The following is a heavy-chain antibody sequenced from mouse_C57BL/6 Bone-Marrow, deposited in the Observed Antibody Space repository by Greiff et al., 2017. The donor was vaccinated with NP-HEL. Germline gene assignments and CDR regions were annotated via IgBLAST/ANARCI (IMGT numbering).Heavy chain of an antibody. V-gene: IGHV5-4*01. J-gene: IGHJ2*01. CDR3: ARADGYYNY. CDR2: ISDGGSYT. D-gene: IGHD2-3*01. CDR1: GFTFSSYA. Sequence: VQLKESGGGLAKPGGSLKLSCAASGFTFSSYAMSWVRQTPEKRLEWVATISDGGSYTYYPDNVKGRFTISRDNAKNNLYLQMSHLKSEDTAMYYCARADGYYNYWGQGTTLTVSS.